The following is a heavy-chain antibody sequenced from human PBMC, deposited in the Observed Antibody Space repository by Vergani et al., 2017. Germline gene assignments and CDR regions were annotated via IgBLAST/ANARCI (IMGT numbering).Heavy chain of an antibody. CDR3: VRVPLIRRGSGNYGINNYHGMDV. V-gene: IGHV3-7*01. CDR2: GNQDGREK. Sequence: EGQLVESGGDWVQRGGSLRLPCAASGFISSSYWMSWVRQAPGKGLEWVANGNQDGREKYYVDSVRGRFTISRDNAKNSIYLQMNSLRAEDTAVYFCVRVPLIRRGSGNYGINNYHGMDVWGQGTTVIVSS. D-gene: IGHD3-10*01. J-gene: IGHJ6*02. CDR1: GFISSSYW.